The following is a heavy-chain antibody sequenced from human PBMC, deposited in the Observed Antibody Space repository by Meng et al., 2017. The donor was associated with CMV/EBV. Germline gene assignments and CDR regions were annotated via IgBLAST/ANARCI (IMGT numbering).Heavy chain of an antibody. CDR3: AAGAGGVFSGYFDH. V-gene: IGHV1-69*02. J-gene: IGHJ4*02. CDR1: GGTFSSYT. CDR2: IIPILGIA. Sequence: SVKVSCKASGGTFSSYTISWVRQAPGQGLEWMGRIIPILGIANYAQKFQGRVTITADKSTSTAYMELSSLRSEDTAVYYCAAGAGGVFSGYFDHWGQGTLVTVSS. D-gene: IGHD2-8*02.